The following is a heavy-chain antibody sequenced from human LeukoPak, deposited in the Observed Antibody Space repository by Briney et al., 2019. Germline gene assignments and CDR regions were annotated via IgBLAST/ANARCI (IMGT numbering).Heavy chain of an antibody. CDR2: IYYSGST. D-gene: IGHD5-18*01. J-gene: IGHJ4*02. Sequence: PSETLSLTCTVSGGSISSYYWSWIRQPPGKGPEWIGYIYYSGSTNYNPSLKSRVTISVDTSKNQFSLKLSSVTAADTAVYYCARLAKYSYAPYYFDYWGQGTLVTVSS. CDR3: ARLAKYSYAPYYFDY. V-gene: IGHV4-59*08. CDR1: GGSISSYY.